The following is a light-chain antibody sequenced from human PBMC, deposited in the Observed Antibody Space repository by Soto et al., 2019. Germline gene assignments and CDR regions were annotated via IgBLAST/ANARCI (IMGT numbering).Light chain of an antibody. V-gene: IGKV1-5*03. CDR2: KAS. CDR3: QQYNSFFPWT. J-gene: IGKJ1*01. CDR1: QSVSSW. Sequence: MTQSPATLSVSPGERATLSCRASQSVSSWLAWYQHKPGKAPKIMIYKASTLNTGVPSRFSGNGSGTEFTLTISSLQSDDFATYYCQQYNSFFPWTFGQGTKVDIK.